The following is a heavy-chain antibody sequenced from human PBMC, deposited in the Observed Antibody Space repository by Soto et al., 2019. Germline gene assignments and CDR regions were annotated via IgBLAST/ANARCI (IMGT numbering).Heavy chain of an antibody. D-gene: IGHD3-22*01. V-gene: IGHV1-2*02. J-gene: IGHJ4*02. CDR3: AANNPDSSGYYYFDY. CDR2: INPNSGGT. CDR1: GYTFTGYY. Sequence: ASVKVSCKASGYTFTGYYMHWVRQAPGQGLEWMGWINPNSGGTNYAQKFQGRVTLARDTSISTAYMELSRLRSDDTAVYYCAANNPDSSGYYYFDYWGQGTLVTVSS.